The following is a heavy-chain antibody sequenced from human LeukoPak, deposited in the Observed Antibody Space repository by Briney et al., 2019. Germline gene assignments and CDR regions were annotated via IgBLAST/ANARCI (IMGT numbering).Heavy chain of an antibody. CDR1: GFTFRNFW. V-gene: IGHV3-74*01. D-gene: IGHD6-13*01. CDR3: AREAAAAHPDY. J-gene: IGHJ4*02. Sequence: QPGGSLRLSCAASGFTFRNFWMHWVRQAPGKGLLWVSRINSDGSSTTYADSVKGRFSISRDNAKNSLYLQMNSLRAEDTAVYYCAREAAAAHPDYWGQGTLVVVSA. CDR2: INSDGSST.